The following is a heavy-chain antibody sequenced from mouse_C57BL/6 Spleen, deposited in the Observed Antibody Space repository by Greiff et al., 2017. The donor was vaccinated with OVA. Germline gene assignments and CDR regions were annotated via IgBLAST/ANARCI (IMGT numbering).Heavy chain of an antibody. D-gene: IGHD2-4*01. Sequence: EVQLQQSGPELVKPGASVKISCKASGYTFTDYYMNWVKQSHGKSLEWIGDINPNNGGTSYNQKFKGKSILSVDKSSSTAYMELRSLTSEDSAVYYCARRGVYYDYEEAWFAYWGQGTLVTVSA. CDR3: ARRGVYYDYEEAWFAY. CDR1: GYTFTDYY. J-gene: IGHJ3*01. CDR2: INPNNGGT. V-gene: IGHV1-26*01.